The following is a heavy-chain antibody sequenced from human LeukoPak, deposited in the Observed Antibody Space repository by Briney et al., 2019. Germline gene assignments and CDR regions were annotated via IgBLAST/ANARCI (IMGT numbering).Heavy chain of an antibody. CDR1: GDSISSGGYS. CDR2: IYHGGSA. CDR3: ARGDIVVVPAAGDAFDI. V-gene: IGHV4-30-2*01. J-gene: IGHJ3*02. Sequence: SETLSLTCAVSGDSISSGGYSWSWIRQPPGKGLEWIGYIYHGGSAYYDPSLKSRVNISVDKPKNQFSLELSSVTAADTAVYYCARGDIVVVPAAGDAFDIWGQGTMVTVSS. D-gene: IGHD2-2*01.